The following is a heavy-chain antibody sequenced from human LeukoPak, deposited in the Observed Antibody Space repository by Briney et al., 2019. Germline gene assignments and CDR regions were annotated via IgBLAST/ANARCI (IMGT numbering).Heavy chain of an antibody. D-gene: IGHD3-22*01. CDR2: IYYSGST. V-gene: IGHV4-31*03. CDR3: ATGGDYYDSSGYYYLDY. CDR1: GGSISSGGYY. Sequence: PSQTLSLTCTVSGGSISSGGYYWSWIRQHPGKGLEWIGYIYYSGSTYYNPSLKSRVTISVDTSKNQFSLKLSSVTAADTAVYYCATGGDYYDSSGYYYLDYWGQGTLVTVSS. J-gene: IGHJ4*02.